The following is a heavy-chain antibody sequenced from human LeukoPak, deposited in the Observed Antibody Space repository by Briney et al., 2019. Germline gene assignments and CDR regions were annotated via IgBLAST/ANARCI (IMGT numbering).Heavy chain of an antibody. CDR3: ARGRTYYYDTSGYYPSIYYGMDV. Sequence: SETLSLTCAVSGGSFSGYCWYWIRQPPGKGLEWIGEINHGESTNYNPSLKSRATLSVDTSTNQFSLKLTSVTAADTAVYYCARGRTYYYDTSGYYPSIYYGMDVWGQGTTVIVSS. CDR1: GGSFSGYC. V-gene: IGHV4-34*01. J-gene: IGHJ6*02. D-gene: IGHD3-22*01. CDR2: INHGEST.